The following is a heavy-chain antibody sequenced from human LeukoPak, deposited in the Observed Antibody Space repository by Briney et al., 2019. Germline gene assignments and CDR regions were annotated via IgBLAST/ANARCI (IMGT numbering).Heavy chain of an antibody. D-gene: IGHD6-13*01. CDR2: IWYDENNK. CDR3: ARDSSSWYFDY. CDR1: GFTFSSYG. V-gene: IGHV3-33*01. Sequence: PGGSLRLSCAASGFTFSSYGMHWVRQAPGKGLECVAVIWYDENNKYYADSVKGRFTISRDNSKNTLYLQMNSLRAEDTAVYYCARDSSSWYFDYWGQGTLVTVSS. J-gene: IGHJ4*02.